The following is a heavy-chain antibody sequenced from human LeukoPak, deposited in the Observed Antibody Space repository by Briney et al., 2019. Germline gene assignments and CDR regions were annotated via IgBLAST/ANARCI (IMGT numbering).Heavy chain of an antibody. D-gene: IGHD3-10*01. J-gene: IGHJ4*02. CDR2: ISGSGGST. V-gene: IGHV3-23*01. Sequence: GGSLRLSCAASGFTFSSYAMSWVRQAPGKGLEWVSAISGSGGSTYYADSVKGRFTISRDNAKNSLYLQMNSLRDEDTAVYYCARVGLHSYYYGSGSYSKDYWGQGTLVTVSS. CDR1: GFTFSSYA. CDR3: ARVGLHSYYYGSGSYSKDY.